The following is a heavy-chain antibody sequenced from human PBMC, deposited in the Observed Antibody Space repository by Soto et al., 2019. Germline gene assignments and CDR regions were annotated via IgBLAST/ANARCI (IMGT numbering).Heavy chain of an antibody. J-gene: IGHJ6*02. CDR3: ARGDNYDIYPYDYYYYGMDV. CDR2: INPNSGGT. D-gene: IGHD3-9*01. Sequence: GASVKVSCKASGYTFTGYYMHWVRQAPGQGLEWMGWINPNSGGTNYAQKFQGWVTMTRDTSISTAYMELSRLRSDDTAVYYCARGDNYDIYPYDYYYYGMDVWGQGTTVTVSS. V-gene: IGHV1-2*04. CDR1: GYTFTGYY.